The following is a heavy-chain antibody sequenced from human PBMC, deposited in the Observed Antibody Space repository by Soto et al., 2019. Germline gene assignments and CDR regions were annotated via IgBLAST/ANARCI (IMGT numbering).Heavy chain of an antibody. D-gene: IGHD3-10*01. CDR2: IYPDDSDT. CDR1: GYRFSSYW. Sequence: GESLKIPCKGSGYRFSSYWNAWVRQRPGKGLEWMGIIYPDDSDTSYSPSFQGQVTISVDDSLSTAYLQWSSLKASDTDMYYCARHHAYKVDNHGYYFDYWGQGTLVTVSS. V-gene: IGHV5-51*01. CDR3: ARHHAYKVDNHGYYFDY. J-gene: IGHJ4*02.